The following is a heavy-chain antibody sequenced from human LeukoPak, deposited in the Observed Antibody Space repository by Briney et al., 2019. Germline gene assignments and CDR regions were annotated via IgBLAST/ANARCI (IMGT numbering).Heavy chain of an antibody. CDR1: GYTLTDHH. J-gene: IGHJ4*02. Sequence: ASVEVSCKASGYTLTDHHLIWVRQAPGQGLEWMGWIRPNSGGIKYAQEFQGRVTMTRDTSISTAYMELTSLTPDDTAIYYCARDPVDGYSHYDFWGQGTLVTVSS. V-gene: IGHV1-2*02. CDR2: IRPNSGGI. CDR3: ARDPVDGYSHYDF. D-gene: IGHD5-24*01.